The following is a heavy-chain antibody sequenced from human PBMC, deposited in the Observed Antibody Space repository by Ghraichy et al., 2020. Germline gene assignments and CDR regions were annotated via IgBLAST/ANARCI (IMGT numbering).Heavy chain of an antibody. CDR2: INHSGST. Sequence: SETLSLTCAVYGGSFSGYYWSWIRQPPGKGLEWSGEINHSGSTNYNTSLKSRVTISVDTSKNQFSLKLRSVTAADTAVYYCARGLSMAGFYYYYMDVWGKGTTVTVSS. J-gene: IGHJ6*03. CDR3: ARGLSMAGFYYYYMDV. V-gene: IGHV4-34*01. CDR1: GGSFSGYY. D-gene: IGHD3-3*02.